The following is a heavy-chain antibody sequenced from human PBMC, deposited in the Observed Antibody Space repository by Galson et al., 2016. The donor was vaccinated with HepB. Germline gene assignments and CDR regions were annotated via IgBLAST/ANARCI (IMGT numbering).Heavy chain of an antibody. CDR2: ISGSGGTT. Sequence: SLRLSCAASGFTFRNYAMSWVRQAPGKGLEWVSTISGSGGTTYYGDSVKGRFTSSRDNSKSTLYLQMNSLRAEDTAVYYCAKAQDFDWLFGRLDYYFDYWGQGTLVTVSS. J-gene: IGHJ4*02. CDR3: AKAQDFDWLFGRLDYYFDY. D-gene: IGHD3-9*01. CDR1: GFTFRNYA. V-gene: IGHV3-23*01.